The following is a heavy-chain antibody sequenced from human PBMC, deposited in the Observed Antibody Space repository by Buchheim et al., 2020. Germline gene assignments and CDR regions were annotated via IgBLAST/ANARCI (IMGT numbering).Heavy chain of an antibody. CDR1: GGTFSSYA. Sequence: QVQLVQSGAEVKKPGSSVKVSCKASGGTFSSYAISWVRQAPGQGFEWMGGIIPIFGTANYAQKFQGRVTITADESTSTAYMELSSLRSEDTAVYYCARALKSKWLLRPGDYYYYGMDVWGQGTT. D-gene: IGHD3-22*01. CDR3: ARALKSKWLLRPGDYYYYGMDV. V-gene: IGHV1-69*01. CDR2: IIPIFGTA. J-gene: IGHJ6*02.